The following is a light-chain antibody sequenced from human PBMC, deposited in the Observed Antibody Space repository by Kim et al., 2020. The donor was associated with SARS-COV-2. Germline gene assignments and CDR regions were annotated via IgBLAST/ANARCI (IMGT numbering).Light chain of an antibody. V-gene: IGKV3-11*01. CDR2: DAT. Sequence: LYPGERATLPCRASESVGKDSAWYKQKPGQAPRHLIYDATNRATGIPARFSGSGSGTDFTLTISRLEPEDFAVYYCHLRRNWRDTFGGGTKVDIK. CDR1: ESVGKD. J-gene: IGKJ4*01. CDR3: HLRRNWRDT.